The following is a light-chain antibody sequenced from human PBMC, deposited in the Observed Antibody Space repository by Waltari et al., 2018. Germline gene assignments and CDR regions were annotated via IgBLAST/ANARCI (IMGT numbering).Light chain of an antibody. V-gene: IGLV2-14*03. J-gene: IGLJ3*02. CDR1: TYDIGYYDY. CDR3: SSHTTRSTWV. Sequence: QSALTQPASVSGSPGQSITISCTGTTYDIGYYDYVFWYQQHLGRAPKLIMYDFRERPSGVSDRFSGSKSGNTASLIISGLQADDEADYYCSSHTTRSTWVFGGGTKLTVL. CDR2: DFR.